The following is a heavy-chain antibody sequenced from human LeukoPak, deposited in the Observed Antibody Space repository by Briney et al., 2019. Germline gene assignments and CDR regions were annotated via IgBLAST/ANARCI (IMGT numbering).Heavy chain of an antibody. CDR3: AKDRYSYAFEYSDS. CDR2: ISNDGSKK. V-gene: IGHV3-30*18. CDR1: GFTFSSYG. J-gene: IGHJ4*02. Sequence: GGSLRLSCAASGFTFSSYGMHWVRQAPGKGLDWVAVISNDGSKKYYADSVKGRFTTSRDNSKNTLSLQVSSLRTEDTAVYYCAKDRYSYAFEYSDSWGQGTLVTVSS. D-gene: IGHD5-18*01.